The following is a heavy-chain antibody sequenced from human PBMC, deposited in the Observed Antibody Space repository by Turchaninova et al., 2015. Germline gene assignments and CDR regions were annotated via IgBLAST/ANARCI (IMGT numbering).Heavy chain of an antibody. CDR2: INTITGNP. CDR3: ALLYGSGQSIRVDS. J-gene: IGHJ4*02. CDR1: GYTFADYP. V-gene: IGHV7-4-1*02. D-gene: IGHD3-10*01. Sequence: QVLLVQPESELEKPGASVRLSCTTSGYTFADYPIHWVRQAPGQGLEWLGWINTITGNPTSAQGFTGRFVFSLVSSASPAYLKISCMKDEDTAGYYGALLYGSGQSIRVDSWGQGTLVTVSS.